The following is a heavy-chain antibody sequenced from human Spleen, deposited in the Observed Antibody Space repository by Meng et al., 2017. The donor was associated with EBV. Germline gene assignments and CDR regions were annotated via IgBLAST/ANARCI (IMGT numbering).Heavy chain of an antibody. CDR1: GFPLSSHGLR. CDR2: IYWDGNK. V-gene: IGHV2-5*02. CDR3: AHRAGYSYGFSYFDS. D-gene: IGHD5-18*01. Sequence: ITLTHVVPPLSKTSSTLTLVCTLSGFPLSSHGLRVCWVRQPPGKALEWLALIYWDGNKNYRPSLRTRLTITKDTSKNQVVLSMTNVDPVDTATYFCAHRAGYSYGFSYFDSWGQGTLVTVSS. J-gene: IGHJ4*02.